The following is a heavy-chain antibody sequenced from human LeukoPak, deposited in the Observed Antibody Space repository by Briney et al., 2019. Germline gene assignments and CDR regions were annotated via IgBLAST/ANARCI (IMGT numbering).Heavy chain of an antibody. J-gene: IGHJ4*02. CDR3: ARTPNYYDSSPGDY. CDR2: IYSGGST. D-gene: IGHD3-22*01. Sequence: GGSLRLSCAASGFIFNSYAMSWVRQAPGKGLEWVSVIYSGGSTYYADSVKGRFTISRDNSKNTLYLQMNSLRAEDTAVYYCARTPNYYDSSPGDYWGQGTLVTVSS. CDR1: GFIFNSYA. V-gene: IGHV3-66*01.